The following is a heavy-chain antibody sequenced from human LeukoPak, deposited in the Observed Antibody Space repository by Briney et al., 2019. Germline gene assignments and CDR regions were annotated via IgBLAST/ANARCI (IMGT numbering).Heavy chain of an antibody. CDR1: GYTFTGYY. Sequence: GASVKVSCKASGYTFTGYYMHWVRQAPGQGLEWMGWINPNSGGTNYAQKFQGRVTMTRDTSISTAYMELSRLRSDDTAVYYCAGVRGVDNYDFWSGYYLDAFDIWGQGTMVTVPS. V-gene: IGHV1-2*02. J-gene: IGHJ3*02. CDR2: INPNSGGT. D-gene: IGHD3-3*01. CDR3: AGVRGVDNYDFWSGYYLDAFDI.